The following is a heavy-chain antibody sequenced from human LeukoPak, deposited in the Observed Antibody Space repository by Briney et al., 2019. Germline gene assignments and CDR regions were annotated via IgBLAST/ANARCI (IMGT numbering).Heavy chain of an antibody. V-gene: IGHV3-21*04. CDR2: ISGSTYYI. CDR3: ARSDFWSGYLVDY. J-gene: IGHJ4*02. CDR1: GFAFSSYT. Sequence: GGSLRLSCVASGFAFSSYTINWVRQTPGKGLEWVSSISGSTYYIYYADSVKGRFTISRDNSKNTLYLQMNSLRAEDTAVYYCARSDFWSGYLVDYWGQGTLVTVSS. D-gene: IGHD3-3*01.